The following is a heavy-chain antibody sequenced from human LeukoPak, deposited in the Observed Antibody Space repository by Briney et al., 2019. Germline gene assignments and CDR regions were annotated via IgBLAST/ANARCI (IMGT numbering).Heavy chain of an antibody. D-gene: IGHD3-10*01. V-gene: IGHV4-30-2*06. CDR1: GGSISSGGYS. Sequence: PRTLSLTCAVSGGSISSGGYSWSWIRQSPEKGLEWIGYIYPSGRTYFNPSLKSRLNMSLDKSTNQFSLKLSSVTAADTAMYYCASHHYGPFDYWGQGTLITVSS. CDR2: IYPSGRT. CDR3: ASHHYGPFDY. J-gene: IGHJ4*02.